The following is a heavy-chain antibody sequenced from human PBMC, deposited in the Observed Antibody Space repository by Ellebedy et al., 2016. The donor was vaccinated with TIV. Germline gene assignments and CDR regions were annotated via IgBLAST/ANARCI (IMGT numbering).Heavy chain of an antibody. CDR3: ARVHLTGSYED. CDR2: IDPSDSYT. J-gene: IGHJ4*02. D-gene: IGHD1-26*01. CDR1: ASSFTSYW. Sequence: GGSLRLSXKGSASSFTSYWIIWVRQTPGKGLEWIGKIDPSDSYTKYNPSFQGHVTISADKSISTAYLQWSSLKASDSAMYYCARVHLTGSYEDWGQGTLVTVSS. V-gene: IGHV5-10-1*01.